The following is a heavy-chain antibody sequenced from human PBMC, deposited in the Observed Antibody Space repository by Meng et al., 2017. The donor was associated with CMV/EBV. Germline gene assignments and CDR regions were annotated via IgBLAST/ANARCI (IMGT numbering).Heavy chain of an antibody. CDR2: INHRGST. Sequence: SETLSLTCAVYGGSFSGYDWTWIRQSPGKGLEWIGEINHRGSTNYNPSLKSRLTISLDTSKNQFSLKLKSVTAADTAVYYCARGSTSVTMIVVVFTDASLAYDSWGQGTLVTVSS. V-gene: IGHV4-34*01. J-gene: IGHJ4*02. CDR1: GGSFSGYD. D-gene: IGHD3-22*01. CDR3: ARGSTSVTMIVVVFTDASLAYDS.